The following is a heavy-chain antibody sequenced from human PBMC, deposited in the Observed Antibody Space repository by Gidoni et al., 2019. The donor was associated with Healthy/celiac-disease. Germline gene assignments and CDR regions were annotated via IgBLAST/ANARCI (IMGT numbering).Heavy chain of an antibody. D-gene: IGHD3-10*01. CDR1: GGSISSGSYY. V-gene: IGHV4-61*02. J-gene: IGHJ4*02. CDR3: AVTMVQGVITRHD. Sequence: QVQLQESGPGLVKPSQTLSLTCTVSGGSISSGSYYWSWIRQPAGKGLEWIGRIYTSGSTNYNPSLKSRVTMSVDTSKNQFSLKLSSVTAADTAVYYCAVTMVQGVITRHDWGQGTLVTVSS. CDR2: IYTSGST.